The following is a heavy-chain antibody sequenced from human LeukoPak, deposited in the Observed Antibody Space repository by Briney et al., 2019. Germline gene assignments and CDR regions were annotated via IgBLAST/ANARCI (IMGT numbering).Heavy chain of an antibody. CDR2: IHTDQTIQ. D-gene: IGHD3-3*01. CDR3: ARVRDYYMDV. V-gene: IGHV3-30*02. J-gene: IGHJ6*03. CDR1: GFTFSGFG. Sequence: PGGSLRLSCAASGFTFSGFGMHWVRQAPGKGLEWVAYIHTDQTIQYYADSVKGRFTISRDNSKNTLYLQMKTLRSEDTAVYYCARVRDYYMDVWGKGTTVAISS.